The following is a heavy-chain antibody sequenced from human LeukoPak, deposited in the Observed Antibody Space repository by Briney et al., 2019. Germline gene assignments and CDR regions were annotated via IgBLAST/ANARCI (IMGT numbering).Heavy chain of an antibody. CDR2: ISVYNGDT. CDR1: GYTFTSFD. CDR3: ARVSRGVNICDS. Sequence: ASVKVSCKASGYTFTSFDISWVRQAPGHGLEWMGWISVYNGDTNYAQKLQDRVTMTTDTSTSTAYMELRSLRSDDTAVYYCARVSRGVNICDSWGQGTLVTVSS. D-gene: IGHD2/OR15-2a*01. V-gene: IGHV1-18*01. J-gene: IGHJ4*02.